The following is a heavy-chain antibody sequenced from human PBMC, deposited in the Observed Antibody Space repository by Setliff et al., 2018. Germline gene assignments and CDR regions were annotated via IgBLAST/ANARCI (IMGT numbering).Heavy chain of an antibody. CDR2: INAGNGNT. V-gene: IGHV1-3*01. Sequence: GASVKVSCKASGYTFTSYAMHWVRQAPGQRLEWMGWINAGNGNTKYSQKFQGRVTITRDTSASTAYMELRSLRSDDTAVYYCARVGTVTTFDYWGQGTLVTVSS. J-gene: IGHJ4*02. CDR3: ARVGTVTTFDY. CDR1: GYTFTSYA. D-gene: IGHD4-17*01.